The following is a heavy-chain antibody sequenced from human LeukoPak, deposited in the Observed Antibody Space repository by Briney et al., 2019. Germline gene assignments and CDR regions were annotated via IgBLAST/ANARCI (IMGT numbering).Heavy chain of an antibody. Sequence: GGSLRLSCAASGFTFSSYNMQWVRQAPRKGLEWVTFIGFDGKSKYYADSVKGRFTVSRDNSKNTLSLQMISLRAEDTAVYYCAKVPKSTGWTADFWGQGTLVTVSS. J-gene: IGHJ4*02. CDR1: GFTFSSYN. CDR3: AKVPKSTGWTADF. V-gene: IGHV3-30*02. CDR2: IGFDGKSK. D-gene: IGHD3-9*01.